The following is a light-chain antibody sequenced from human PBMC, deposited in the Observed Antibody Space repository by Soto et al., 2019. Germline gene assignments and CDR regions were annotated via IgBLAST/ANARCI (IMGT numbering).Light chain of an antibody. CDR3: QQYGSLSWT. Sequence: EVVLTQSPGTLSLSAGERATLSCRASRSVSRSYFGWYQQKPGQAPRIIIFGASGRATGIPDRFSGSGSGTDFTLTISRLEPEDFAVYYCQQYGSLSWTFGQGTKVDI. CDR2: GAS. CDR1: RSVSRSY. J-gene: IGKJ1*01. V-gene: IGKV3-20*01.